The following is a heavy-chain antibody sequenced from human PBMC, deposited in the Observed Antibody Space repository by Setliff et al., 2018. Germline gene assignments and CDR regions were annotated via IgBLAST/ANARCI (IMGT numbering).Heavy chain of an antibody. J-gene: IGHJ3*01. CDR3: ARPLEESFGGVRDSDAFDV. D-gene: IGHD3-16*01. Sequence: SETLSLTCAVYGGSFSGYYWNWIRQAPGKGLEWIGEINHRGTTSYTPSLKGRVTISVDTSKNLFSLKLSSVTAADTAVYFCARPLEESFGGVRDSDAFDVWGQGTMVTVSS. V-gene: IGHV4-34*01. CDR1: GGSFSGYY. CDR2: INHRGTT.